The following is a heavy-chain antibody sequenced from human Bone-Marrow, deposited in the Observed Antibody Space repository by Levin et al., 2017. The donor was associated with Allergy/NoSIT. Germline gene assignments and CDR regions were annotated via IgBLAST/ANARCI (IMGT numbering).Heavy chain of an antibody. CDR2: VNPKTGGT. D-gene: IGHD3-22*01. CDR3: AILTHYYDSSGPHSFDV. V-gene: IGHV1-2*02. CDR1: GYIFTDYY. Sequence: ASVKVSCEASGYIFTDYYIHWVRQAPGQGLEWMGWVNPKTGGTHYIQKFVGRVTMTRDASLSTAYMELSRLTSDDTAVYFCAILTHYYDSSGPHSFDVWGQGTMVTVTS. J-gene: IGHJ3*01.